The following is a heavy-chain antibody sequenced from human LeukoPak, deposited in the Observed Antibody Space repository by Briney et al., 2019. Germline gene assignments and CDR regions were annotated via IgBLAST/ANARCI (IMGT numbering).Heavy chain of an antibody. CDR3: ARGTGRQLASFDY. CDR2: IYYSGST. V-gene: IGHV4-59*01. CDR1: GGSISSYY. Sequence: PSETLSLTCTVSGGSISSYYWSWIRQPPGKGLEWIGYIYYSGSTNYNPSLKSRVTISVDTSKNQFSLKLSSVTAADTAVYYCARGTGRQLASFDYWGQGTLVTVSS. J-gene: IGHJ4*02. D-gene: IGHD6-13*01.